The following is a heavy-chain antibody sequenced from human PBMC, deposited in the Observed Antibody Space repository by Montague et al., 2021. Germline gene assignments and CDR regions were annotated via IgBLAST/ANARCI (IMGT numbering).Heavy chain of an antibody. CDR1: SGSIFHAH. V-gene: IGHV4-59*08. Sequence: SVTLSLTCTVSSGSIFHAHWSWVRQPPGKGLEWLGSMFYGGATSNNPSLKSRVTMSIDTSTNQFSLKLSFVTAADTAVYYCAKQDYFVSGTSYKGFDPWGQGILVTVSS. D-gene: IGHD3-10*01. CDR3: AKQDYFVSGTSYKGFDP. J-gene: IGHJ5*02. CDR2: MFYGGAT.